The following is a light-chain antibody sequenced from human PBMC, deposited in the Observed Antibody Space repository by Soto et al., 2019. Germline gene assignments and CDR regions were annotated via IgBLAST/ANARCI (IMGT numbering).Light chain of an antibody. Sequence: QLVLTQPASESGSPGQSITISCTGTSSDVGGYNYVSWYQQYPGKAPKLMIYEVSNRPSGVSNRFSASKSGNTASLTISGLQAEDEADYYCSSYTSGSTWVFGGGTKLTVL. CDR2: EVS. V-gene: IGLV2-14*01. CDR3: SSYTSGSTWV. CDR1: SSDVGGYNY. J-gene: IGLJ3*02.